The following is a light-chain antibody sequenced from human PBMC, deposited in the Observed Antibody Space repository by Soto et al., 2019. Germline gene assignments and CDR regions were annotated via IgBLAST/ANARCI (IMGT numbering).Light chain of an antibody. CDR2: DAS. CDR1: QSVSSFY. CDR3: QHYGSSRT. V-gene: IGKV3-20*01. J-gene: IGKJ1*01. Sequence: EIVLTQSPGTLSLSPGERATLSCRASQSVSSFYLAWYQQKPGQAPRLLIYDASSRATGIPDRFSGSGSGTDFTLSISRLEPEDFAVYYCQHYGSSRTFGQGTKVDTK.